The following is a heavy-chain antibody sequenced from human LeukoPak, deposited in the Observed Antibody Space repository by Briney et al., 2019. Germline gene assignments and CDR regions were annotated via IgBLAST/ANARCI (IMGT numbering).Heavy chain of an antibody. Sequence: GGSLRLSCAAAGFALSSYVMSWVRQAPGKGLEWVSTITVGGGTYYADSVKGRFTISRDNSKNTLFLQMNTLGAEDTALFYCAKSPAAPYYFDYWGQGALVTVSS. CDR1: GFALSSYV. CDR3: AKSPAAPYYFDY. CDR2: ITVGGGT. D-gene: IGHD6-13*01. J-gene: IGHJ4*02. V-gene: IGHV3-23*01.